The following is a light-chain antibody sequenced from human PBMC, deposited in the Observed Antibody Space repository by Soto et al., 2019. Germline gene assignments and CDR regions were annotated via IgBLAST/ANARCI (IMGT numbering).Light chain of an antibody. CDR3: SSYTSSSALYV. CDR1: SNDVGGYNY. V-gene: IGLV2-14*01. Sequence: QSALTPPASLSGSPGQSITISCTGTSNDVGGYNYVSWYQQHPGKAPKLMIYDVSNRPSGVSNRFSGSKSGNTASLTISGLQAEDEADYYCSSYTSSSALYVFGTGTKVTV. CDR2: DVS. J-gene: IGLJ1*01.